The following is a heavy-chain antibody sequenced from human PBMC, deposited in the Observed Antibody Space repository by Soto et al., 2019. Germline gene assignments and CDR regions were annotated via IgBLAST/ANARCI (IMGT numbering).Heavy chain of an antibody. D-gene: IGHD1-26*01. CDR3: AREEVGATPGFDY. V-gene: IGHV3-66*01. Sequence: EVQLVESGGGLGQPGGSLRLSCAASGFTVSSNYMSWVSQAPGKGLEWVSVIYSGGSTYYADSVKGRFTISRDNSKNTLYLQMNSLRAEDTAVYYCAREEVGATPGFDYWGPGTLVTVSS. CDR2: IYSGGST. CDR1: GFTVSSNY. J-gene: IGHJ4*02.